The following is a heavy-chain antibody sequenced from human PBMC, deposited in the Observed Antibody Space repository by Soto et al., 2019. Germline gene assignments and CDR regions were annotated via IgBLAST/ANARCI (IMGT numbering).Heavy chain of an antibody. J-gene: IGHJ4*02. CDR1: WFSLTSNDVG. CDR2: IYWDDDK. V-gene: IGHV2-5*02. Sequence: XGPTLVNPTQTLPLTCTFSWFSLTSNDVGVGWIRQPPGKALEWLALIYWDDDKRYSPSLKSRLTITKDTSKNQVVLRMTNMDPVDTATYYCAHSRYSRSSFDYWGQGTLVTVSS. D-gene: IGHD6-6*01. CDR3: AHSRYSRSSFDY.